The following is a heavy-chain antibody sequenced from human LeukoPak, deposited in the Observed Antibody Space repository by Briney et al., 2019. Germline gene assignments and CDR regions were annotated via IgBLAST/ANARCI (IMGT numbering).Heavy chain of an antibody. D-gene: IGHD3-3*01. J-gene: IGHJ6*03. CDR1: GCTFDDYG. V-gene: IGHV3-20*04. CDR2: INWNGGST. Sequence: GGSLRLPCAASGCTFDDYGMSWVRQAPGKGLEWVSGINWNGGSTGYAYPVKGRFTISRDNAKNSLYLQMNSLRAEDTALYYCARGGEGASYDFWSGYPVPPLDYYYYYYMDVWGKGTTVTVSS. CDR3: ARGGEGASYDFWSGYPVPPLDYYYYYYMDV.